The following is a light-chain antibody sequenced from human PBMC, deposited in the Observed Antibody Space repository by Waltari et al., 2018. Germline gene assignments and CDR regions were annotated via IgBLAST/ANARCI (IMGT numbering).Light chain of an antibody. J-gene: IGKJ3*01. V-gene: IGKV3-20*01. CDR2: GAS. CDR3: QQFGTSPPTG. CDR1: QTIYNKY. Sequence: IVLTQSPGTLSLSPGERATLSCRASQTIYNKYLAWYQQKSGQAPRLLIYGASSRATGIPDRFSGSGSGTDFTLTISRLEPEDFAVYFCQQFGTSPPTGFGPGTRLDVK.